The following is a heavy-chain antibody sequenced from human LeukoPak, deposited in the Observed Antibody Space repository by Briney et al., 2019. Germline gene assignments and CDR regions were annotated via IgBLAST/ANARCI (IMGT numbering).Heavy chain of an antibody. J-gene: IGHJ5*02. CDR3: ARDSYQDYYGRFDP. D-gene: IGHD3-10*01. Sequence: GGSLRLSCAASGFSFSNHGMHWVRQAPGKRLEWVAVIWDDGNSKRYANSVNGRFTISRDNSENTLYLQMNGLAAEDTAMYYCARDSYQDYYGRFDPWGQGTLVIVSS. CDR1: GFSFSNHG. CDR2: IWDDGNSK. V-gene: IGHV3-33*01.